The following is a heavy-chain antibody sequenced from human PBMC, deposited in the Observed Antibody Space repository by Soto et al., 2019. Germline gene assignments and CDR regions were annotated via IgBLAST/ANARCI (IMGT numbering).Heavy chain of an antibody. CDR2: ISGSSYI. J-gene: IGHJ6*02. Sequence: GWSLRLSCAASGFTFRDFTINWVRQTPGKGLEWVSSISGSSYIFYADSLRGRFTISRDDARNSLYLHIDSLRDEDTGVYFCARDCSGGTRYPGMDVSGPGTKVTVSS. V-gene: IGHV3-21*01. D-gene: IGHD2-15*01. CDR1: GFTFRDFT. CDR3: ARDCSGGTRYPGMDV.